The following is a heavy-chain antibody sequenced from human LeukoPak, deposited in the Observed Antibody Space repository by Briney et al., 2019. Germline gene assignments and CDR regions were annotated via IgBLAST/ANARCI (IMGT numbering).Heavy chain of an antibody. CDR3: ARSVVTLYWYFDL. Sequence: SETLSLTCTVSGGSISGYYYNWIRQPPGKGLECIGYIYYSGSTNYNPSLKSRVTISLDTSKNQFSPKLSSVTTADTAVYYCARSVVTLYWYFDLWGRGTLVTVSS. D-gene: IGHD4-23*01. CDR1: GGSISGYY. J-gene: IGHJ2*01. V-gene: IGHV4-59*01. CDR2: IYYSGST.